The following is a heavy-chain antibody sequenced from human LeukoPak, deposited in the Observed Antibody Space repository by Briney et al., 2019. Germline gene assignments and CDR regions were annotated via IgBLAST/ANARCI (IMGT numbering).Heavy chain of an antibody. CDR2: IKQAGSEN. D-gene: IGHD2-2*01. CDR1: GFTFSSYW. CDR3: ARDQGERYCSRTSCYAFDN. V-gene: IGHV3-7*01. Sequence: GGSLRLSCAASGFTFSSYWMTWVRQAPGKGLEWVANIKQAGSENSYVDSVKGRFTISRDNGKNSLYLQINSLRAEDTAVYYCARDQGERYCSRTSCYAFDNWGQGTLVTVSS. J-gene: IGHJ4*02.